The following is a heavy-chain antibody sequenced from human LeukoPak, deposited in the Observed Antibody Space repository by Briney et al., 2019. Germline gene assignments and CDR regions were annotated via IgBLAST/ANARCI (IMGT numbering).Heavy chain of an antibody. D-gene: IGHD1-26*01. V-gene: IGHV3-48*01. CDR3: ARVEGVGAANWFDP. CDR2: ISSSSSTI. J-gene: IGHJ5*02. CDR1: GFTFSSYS. Sequence: SGGSLRLSCAASGFTFSSYSMNWVRQAPGKGLEWVSYISSSSSTIYYADSVKGRFTISRDNAKNSLYLQMNSLRAEDTAVYYCARVEGVGAANWFDPWGQGTLVTVSS.